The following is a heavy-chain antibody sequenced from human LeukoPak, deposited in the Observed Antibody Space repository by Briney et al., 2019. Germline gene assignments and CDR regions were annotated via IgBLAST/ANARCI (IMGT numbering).Heavy chain of an antibody. CDR3: ARHTEMATNTASDY. CDR1: GDSISSSGHW. V-gene: IGHV4-39*07. D-gene: IGHD5-24*01. Sequence: SETLSLTCTVSGDSISSSGHWWGWIRQPPGEGLEWIGSISYSGSPSYNPSLKSRVTISVDTSKNQFSLKLSSVTAADTAMYYCARHTEMATNTASDYWGQGTLVTVSS. CDR2: ISYSGSP. J-gene: IGHJ4*02.